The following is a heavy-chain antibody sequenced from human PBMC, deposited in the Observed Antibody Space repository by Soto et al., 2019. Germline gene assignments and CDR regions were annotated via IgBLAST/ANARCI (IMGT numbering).Heavy chain of an antibody. Sequence: GGSLRLSCAASGFTFSNYAMHWVRQAPGKGLEWVAVISYDGSNKYYADSVKGRFTISRDNSKNTLYLQMNSLRAEDTAVFYCARDYGDYFFGYWGQGTLVTVSS. J-gene: IGHJ4*02. CDR1: GFTFSNYA. D-gene: IGHD4-17*01. V-gene: IGHV3-30-3*01. CDR2: ISYDGSNK. CDR3: ARDYGDYFFGY.